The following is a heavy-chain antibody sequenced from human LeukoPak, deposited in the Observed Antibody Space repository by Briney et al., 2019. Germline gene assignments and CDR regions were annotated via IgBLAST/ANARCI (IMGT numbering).Heavy chain of an antibody. V-gene: IGHV1-2*02. Sequence: ASVKVSCKASGYTFTGYYMHWVRQAPGQGLEWMGWINPNSGGTNYAQKFQGRVTMTRDTSISTAYVELSRLRSDDTAVYYCARDPDIVVVVAAHGFDYWGQGTLVTVSS. D-gene: IGHD2-15*01. J-gene: IGHJ4*02. CDR3: ARDPDIVVVVAAHGFDY. CDR2: INPNSGGT. CDR1: GYTFTGYY.